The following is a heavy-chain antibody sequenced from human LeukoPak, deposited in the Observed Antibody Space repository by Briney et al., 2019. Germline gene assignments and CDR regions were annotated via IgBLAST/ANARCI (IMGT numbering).Heavy chain of an antibody. D-gene: IGHD2-15*01. CDR3: ARDVSSSTRAFDI. CDR2: ISSSTSHT. J-gene: IGHJ3*02. V-gene: IGHV3-48*03. Sequence: GGSLRLSCAASGFALSTYEMTWVRQASGKGLEWVSFISSSTSHTFYADSVKGRFTIFRDTAKNSLYLQMNNLRGEDTAVYYCARDVSSSTRAFDIWGQGTMVAVS. CDR1: GFALSTYE.